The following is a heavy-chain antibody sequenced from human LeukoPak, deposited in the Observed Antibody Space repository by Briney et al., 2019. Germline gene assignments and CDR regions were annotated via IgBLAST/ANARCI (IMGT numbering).Heavy chain of an antibody. CDR2: FYDTRSP. CDR3: ARGRGSLTY. V-gene: IGHV4-59*01. D-gene: IGHD3-10*01. J-gene: IGHJ4*02. Sequence: PSEALSLTCTVSGGSISLYYWSWIRQPPGKGLEWIGYFYDTRSPKYNPSLERRVTISVDMSRNQFSLNLTSVTAADTAVYYCARGRGSLTYWGQGTLATVSS. CDR1: GGSISLYY.